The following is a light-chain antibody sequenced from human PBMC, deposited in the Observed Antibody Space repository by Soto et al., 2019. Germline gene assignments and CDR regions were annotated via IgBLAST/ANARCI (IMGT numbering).Light chain of an antibody. Sequence: DIQMTQSPSSLSASLGDRVTITCRASQSISSYLNWYQQKPGKAPKLLIYAASSLQSGVPSRFSGSGSGTDFTLAISSLQPEDFATYYCQQSYSTPSITFGQGTRLEI. CDR1: QSISSY. V-gene: IGKV1-39*01. CDR2: AAS. J-gene: IGKJ5*01. CDR3: QQSYSTPSIT.